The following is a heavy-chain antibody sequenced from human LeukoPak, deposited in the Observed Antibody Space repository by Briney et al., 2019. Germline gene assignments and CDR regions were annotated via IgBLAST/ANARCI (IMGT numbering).Heavy chain of an antibody. CDR2: INPSGGST. V-gene: IGHV1-46*01. Sequence: ASVKVSCKASGYTFISYYMHWVRQAPGQGLEWMGIINPSGGSTSYAQKFQGRVTMTRDTSTNTVYMELSSLRSEDTAVYYCARVTNMWELAHWGQGTLVTVSS. CDR1: GYTFISYY. J-gene: IGHJ4*02. D-gene: IGHD1-26*01. CDR3: ARVTNMWELAH.